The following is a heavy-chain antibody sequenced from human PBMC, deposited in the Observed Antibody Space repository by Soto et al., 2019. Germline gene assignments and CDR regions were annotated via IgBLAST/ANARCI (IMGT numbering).Heavy chain of an antibody. J-gene: IGHJ6*02. CDR1: GFTFSSYA. CDR2: ISYDGSNK. D-gene: IGHD4-4*01. V-gene: IGHV3-30-3*01. Sequence: QVQVVESGGGVVQPGRSLRLSCAASGFTFSSYAMHWVRQAPGKGLEWVAVISYDGSNKYYADSVKGRFTISRDNSKNTLYLQMNSLRAEDTAVYYCARDYSTYYYYYGMDVWGQGTTVTVSS. CDR3: ARDYSTYYYYYGMDV.